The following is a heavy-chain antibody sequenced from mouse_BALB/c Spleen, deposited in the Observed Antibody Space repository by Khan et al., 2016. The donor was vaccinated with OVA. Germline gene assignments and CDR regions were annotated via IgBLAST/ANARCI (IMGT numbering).Heavy chain of an antibody. Sequence: EVQLQESGPGLVKPSQSLSLTCTVTGYSITSDYAWNWIRQFPGNKLEWMGYITYSGSTSYHPSLKSLISITRDTPKNQFFLQLNSVTTEDTATYYCARGVRLTYWGQGTLVTVSA. V-gene: IGHV3-2*02. D-gene: IGHD2-14*01. CDR2: ITYSGST. CDR3: ARGVRLTY. CDR1: GYSITSDYA. J-gene: IGHJ3*01.